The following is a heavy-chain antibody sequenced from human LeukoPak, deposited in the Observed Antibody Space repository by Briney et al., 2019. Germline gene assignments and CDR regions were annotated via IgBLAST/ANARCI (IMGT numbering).Heavy chain of an antibody. CDR3: ARATYSAFDI. V-gene: IGHV4-59*08. D-gene: IGHD4-11*01. CDR1: GGSISGYY. CDR2: IYYSGTT. Sequence: PSETLSLTCSVSGGSISGYYWSWIRQPPGKGLEWIGYIYYSGTTIYNPSLKSRLTISLDTSKNQFSLNLSSVTAADTAVYYCARATYSAFDIWGQGTMVTVSS. J-gene: IGHJ3*02.